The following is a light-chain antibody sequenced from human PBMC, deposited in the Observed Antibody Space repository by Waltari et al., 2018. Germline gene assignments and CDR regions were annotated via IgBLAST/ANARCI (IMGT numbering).Light chain of an antibody. J-gene: IGKJ2*01. CDR1: QSVDNF. Sequence: EIVLTQSPVTLSLSPGQRATLSCRASQSVDNFLGWYHQKPGQAPRLLIHDATKRAPGIPARFSGGGSATDFTLTISSLEPEDVGLYYCHQGSTWPRTFGQGTKLEI. V-gene: IGKV3-11*01. CDR3: HQGSTWPRT. CDR2: DAT.